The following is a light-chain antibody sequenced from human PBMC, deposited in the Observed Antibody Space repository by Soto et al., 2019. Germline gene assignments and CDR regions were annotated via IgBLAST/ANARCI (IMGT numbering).Light chain of an antibody. J-gene: IGKJ1*01. V-gene: IGKV1-5*03. Sequence: DIQMTQSPSTLSASVGDRVTITCRASHIISSWLAWYQQKTGKAPKLLIYKASSLESGVPSRFSGSGSGTEFTLTISSLQPDDFATYYCQQYNSYWTFGQGTRV. CDR2: KAS. CDR1: HIISSW. CDR3: QQYNSYWT.